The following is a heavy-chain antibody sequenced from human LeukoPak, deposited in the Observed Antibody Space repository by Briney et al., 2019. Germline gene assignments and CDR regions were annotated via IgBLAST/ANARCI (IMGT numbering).Heavy chain of an antibody. D-gene: IGHD2-8*01. CDR1: GYSISSGFY. V-gene: IGHV4-38-2*02. CDR3: ARDNGGDDPPTLDY. Sequence: SETLSLTCAVSGYSISSGFYWAWIRQPPGKGLEWLGIIYYSGNTYYNPSLKSRLTISVDTSKDEFSLKLSSVTAADTAVYYCARDNGGDDPPTLDYWGQGTLVTVSS. CDR2: IYYSGNT. J-gene: IGHJ4*02.